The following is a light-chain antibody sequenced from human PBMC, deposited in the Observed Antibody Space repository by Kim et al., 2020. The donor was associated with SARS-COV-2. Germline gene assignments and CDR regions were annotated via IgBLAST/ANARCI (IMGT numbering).Light chain of an antibody. CDR1: QRISGN. CDR2: GAT. CDR3: QQYNNWPPVA. V-gene: IGKV3-15*01. Sequence: PVETATLSCKASQRISGNLAWYQQRPGQTPRLLIYGATSRATGVPVRFSGSQSGTEFNLTISSLQSEDFAVYYCQQYNNWPPVAFGQGTKLEIK. J-gene: IGKJ2*01.